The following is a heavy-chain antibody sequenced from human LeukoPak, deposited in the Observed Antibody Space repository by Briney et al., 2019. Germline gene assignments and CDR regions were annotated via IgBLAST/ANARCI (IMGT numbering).Heavy chain of an antibody. J-gene: IGHJ4*02. CDR1: GFTFSSYA. D-gene: IGHD3/OR15-3a*01. CDR3: ASEGLKYGADY. V-gene: IGHV3-53*01. CDR2: IYSGGST. Sequence: GGSLRLSCAASGFTFSSYAMSWVRQVPGKGLEWVSVIYSGGSTYYADSVKGRFTISRDNSKNTLYLQMNSLRAEDTAVCYCASEGLKYGADYWGQGTLVTVSS.